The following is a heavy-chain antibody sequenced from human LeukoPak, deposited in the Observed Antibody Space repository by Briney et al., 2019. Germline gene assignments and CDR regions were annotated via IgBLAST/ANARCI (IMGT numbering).Heavy chain of an antibody. V-gene: IGHV1-46*01. CDR2: INPSGGST. CDR1: GYTFTSYY. J-gene: IGHJ4*02. CDR3: AVAVLAVAVYFDY. Sequence: ASVKVSCKASGYTFTSYYMHWVRQAPGQGLEWMGIINPSGGSTSCAQKFQGRVTMTRDTSTSTVYMELSSLRSEDTAVYYCAVAVLAVAVYFDYWGQGTLVTVSS. D-gene: IGHD6-19*01.